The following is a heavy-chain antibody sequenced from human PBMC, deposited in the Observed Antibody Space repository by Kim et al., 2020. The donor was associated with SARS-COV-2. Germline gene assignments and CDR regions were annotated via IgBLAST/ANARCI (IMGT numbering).Heavy chain of an antibody. D-gene: IGHD6-13*01. Sequence: AASGKGRFTTSRDNAKNTLYLQMNRLGAEDTAVYYCARQGPRWTAAPFDYWGQGTLVTVSS. V-gene: IGHV3-74*01. CDR3: ARQGPRWTAAPFDY. J-gene: IGHJ4*02.